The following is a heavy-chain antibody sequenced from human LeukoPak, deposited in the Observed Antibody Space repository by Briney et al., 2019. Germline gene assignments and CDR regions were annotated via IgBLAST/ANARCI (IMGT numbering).Heavy chain of an antibody. CDR2: IYYSGST. CDR1: GGSISSYY. D-gene: IGHD5-24*01. Sequence: PSETLSLTCTVSGGSISSYYWSWIRQPPGKGLEWIGYIYYSGSTNYNPSLKSRVTISVDTSKNQFSLKLSSVTAADTAVYYCARQVNRRWPVPVQNDYWGQGTLVTVSS. J-gene: IGHJ4*02. CDR3: ARQVNRRWPVPVQNDY. V-gene: IGHV4-59*08.